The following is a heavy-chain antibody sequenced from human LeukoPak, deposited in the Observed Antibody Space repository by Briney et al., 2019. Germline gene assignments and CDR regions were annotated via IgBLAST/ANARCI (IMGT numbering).Heavy chain of an antibody. Sequence: PGGSLRLSCAASGFTFSTYVMTWVRQAPGKGLEWVSSISGSGGSTYYADSVKGRFTISRDDSKNTLHLQMSSLGTEDTALYYCARAEYSSAWFHCDSWGQGTLVTVSS. CDR2: ISGSGGST. D-gene: IGHD6-6*01. CDR1: GFTFSTYV. CDR3: ARAEYSSAWFHCDS. J-gene: IGHJ4*02. V-gene: IGHV3-23*01.